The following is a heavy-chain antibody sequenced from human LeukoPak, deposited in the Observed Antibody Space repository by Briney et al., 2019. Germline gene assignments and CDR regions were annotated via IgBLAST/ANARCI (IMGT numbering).Heavy chain of an antibody. CDR2: ISINSSTI. J-gene: IGHJ4*02. CDR3: ATLGYCSSTICHGY. V-gene: IGHV3-48*01. CDR1: GITFSRKS. D-gene: IGHD2-2*01. Sequence: GGSLRLSCAASGITFSRKSMNWVHQAPGNGLEWVSYISINSSTIYYADSVKGRFTISRNNAKSSLYLQMNSLRGDDTAVYYCATLGYCSSTICHGYWGQGTLVTVSS.